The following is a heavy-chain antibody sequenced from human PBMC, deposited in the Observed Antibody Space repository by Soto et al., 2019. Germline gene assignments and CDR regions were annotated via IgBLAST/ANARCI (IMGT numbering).Heavy chain of an antibody. V-gene: IGHV3-7*01. CDR2: IKEDGSQK. CDR1: GFTFNNYW. Sequence: PGGFLRLSCAASGFTFNNYWMTWVRQAPGKGLEWVATIKEDGSQKHYMDSVKGRFTISRDNAKNSLYLQMNSLRDEDTALYYCARDEWWSSHYWGQGTQVTVSS. CDR3: ARDEWWSSHY. J-gene: IGHJ4*02. D-gene: IGHD3-10*01.